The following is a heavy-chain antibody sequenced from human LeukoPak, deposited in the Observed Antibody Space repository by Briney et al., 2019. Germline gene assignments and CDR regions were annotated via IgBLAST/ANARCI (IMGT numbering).Heavy chain of an antibody. V-gene: IGHV3-73*01. J-gene: IGHJ4*02. CDR1: GFTFSGSA. CDR3: TRHVEISGYYGYGY. CDR2: IRSKANSYAT. Sequence: GGSLRLSCAASGFTFSGSAMHWVRQASGKGLEWGGRIRSKANSYATAYAASVKGRFTISRDDSKNTAYLQMNSLKTEDTAVYYCTRHVEISGYYGYGYWGQGTLVTVSS. D-gene: IGHD4-17*01.